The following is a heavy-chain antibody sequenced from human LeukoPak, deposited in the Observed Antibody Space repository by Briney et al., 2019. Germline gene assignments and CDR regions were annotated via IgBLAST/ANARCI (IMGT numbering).Heavy chain of an antibody. D-gene: IGHD6-13*01. J-gene: IGHJ6*02. CDR3: ARHNGSRRPKGYYYGMDV. V-gene: IGHV4-59*08. CDR2: IYYSGST. CDR1: GGSISSYY. Sequence: PSETLSLTCTVSGGSISSYYWSWIRQPPGKGLEWIGYIYYSGSTNYNPSLKSRVTISVDTSKNQFSLKLSSVTAADTAVYYCARHNGSRRPKGYYYGMDVWGQGTTVTVS.